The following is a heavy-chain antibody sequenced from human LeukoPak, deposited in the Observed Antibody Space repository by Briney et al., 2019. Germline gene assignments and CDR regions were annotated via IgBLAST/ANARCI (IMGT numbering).Heavy chain of an antibody. CDR2: INPSGGST. Sequence: ASVKVSCKAYGYTFTRFSVSWVRQAPGQGLEWMGIINPSGGSTSYAQKFQGRVTMTRDTSTSTVYMELSSLRSEDTAVYYCAREGPYYYYMDVWGKGTTVTISS. V-gene: IGHV1-46*01. J-gene: IGHJ6*03. CDR1: GYTFTRFS. CDR3: AREGPYYYYMDV.